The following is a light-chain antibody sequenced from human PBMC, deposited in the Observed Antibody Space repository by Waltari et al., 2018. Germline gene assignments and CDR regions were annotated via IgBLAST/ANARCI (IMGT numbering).Light chain of an antibody. Sequence: DIVMTQSPDSQAVSLGERATINCRSSQSILDNSNKRNYLTWYQQKAGQPPRLLISWASTRESGVPDRFSGSGSGTDFTLTISSLQAEDVAVYYCQQYYSTPITFGQGTRLEIK. V-gene: IGKV4-1*01. CDR3: QQYYSTPIT. CDR1: QSILDNSNKRNY. J-gene: IGKJ5*01. CDR2: WAS.